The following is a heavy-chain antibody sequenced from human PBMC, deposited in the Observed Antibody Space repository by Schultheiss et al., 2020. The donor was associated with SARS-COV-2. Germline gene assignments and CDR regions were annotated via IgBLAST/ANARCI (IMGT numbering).Heavy chain of an antibody. Sequence: GGSLRLSCAASGFTFSSYWMSWVRQAPGKGLEWVSGIRWNSGSMGYAESVKGRFTISRDNAKNSLYLQMSSLRAEDTAVYYCARDGGSGGSGWYGWFDPWGQGTLVTVSS. V-gene: IGHV3-20*04. CDR1: GFTFSSYW. CDR3: ARDGGSGGSGWYGWFDP. D-gene: IGHD6-19*01. J-gene: IGHJ5*02. CDR2: IRWNSGSM.